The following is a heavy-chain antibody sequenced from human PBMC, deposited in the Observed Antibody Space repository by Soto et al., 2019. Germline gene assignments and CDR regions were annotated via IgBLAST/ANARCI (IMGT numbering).Heavy chain of an antibody. CDR3: AHSHFEILTGPFDS. Sequence: QITLKESGPTLVQPTQTLTLTCTFSGFSLTDTGATVGWNRQAPGKGLEWLALIYWYADKRYNPSLKNRLTIAKDTSRNQVILTLSNVGPVDTATYYCAHSHFEILTGPFDSWGPGTLVTVSS. D-gene: IGHD3-9*01. V-gene: IGHV2-5*01. CDR2: IYWYADK. CDR1: GFSLTDTGAT. J-gene: IGHJ5*01.